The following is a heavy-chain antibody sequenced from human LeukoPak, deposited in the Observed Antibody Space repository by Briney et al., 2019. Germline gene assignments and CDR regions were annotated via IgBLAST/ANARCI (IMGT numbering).Heavy chain of an antibody. J-gene: IGHJ4*02. Sequence: SEALSLTCTVSGGSISSSSYYWGWIRQPPGKGLEWIGSIYYSGSTYYNPSLKSRVTISVKTSKNQFSLKLRSVTAADTAVYYCARVTGYTIEDYFDYWGQGTLVTVSS. V-gene: IGHV4-39*07. CDR3: ARVTGYTIEDYFDY. CDR1: GGSISSSSYY. CDR2: IYYSGST. D-gene: IGHD3-9*01.